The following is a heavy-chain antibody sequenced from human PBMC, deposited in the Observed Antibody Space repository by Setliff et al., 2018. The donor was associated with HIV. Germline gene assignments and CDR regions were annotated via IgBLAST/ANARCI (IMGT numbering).Heavy chain of an antibody. Sequence: SLTCAVYGGSFSGYYWSWIRQPPGKGLEWIGEINHSGSTNYNPSLKSRVTISVEASKRQWSLKLNSVTAADTAVYYCATTECRGADCPQMYDYWGQGILVTVSS. V-gene: IGHV4-34*01. D-gene: IGHD2-21*02. CDR3: ATTECRGADCPQMYDY. CDR2: INHSGST. J-gene: IGHJ4*02. CDR1: GGSFSGYY.